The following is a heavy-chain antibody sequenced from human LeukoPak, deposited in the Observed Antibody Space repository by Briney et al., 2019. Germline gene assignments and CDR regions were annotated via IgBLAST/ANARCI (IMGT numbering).Heavy chain of an antibody. J-gene: IGHJ4*02. D-gene: IGHD6-13*01. CDR1: GFTFDDYA. Sequence: PGGSLRLSCAASGFTFDDYAMHWVRQAPGKGLEWVSGISWNSGSIGYADSVKGRFTISRDNAKNSPYLQMNSLRAEDTALYYCAKDIGAAAGLDYWGQGTLVTVSS. CDR3: AKDIGAAAGLDY. V-gene: IGHV3-9*01. CDR2: ISWNSGSI.